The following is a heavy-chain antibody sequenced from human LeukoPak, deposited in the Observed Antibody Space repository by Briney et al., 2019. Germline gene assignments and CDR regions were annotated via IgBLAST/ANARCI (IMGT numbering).Heavy chain of an antibody. CDR2: IYSGGGT. D-gene: IGHD2/OR15-2a*01. J-gene: IGHJ4*02. V-gene: IGHV3-66*01. CDR1: GFTVSSNY. CDR3: ARGHNRYYFDY. Sequence: GGSLRLSCAASGFTVSSNYINWVRQAPGKGLEWVSVIYSGGGTNSADSVKGRFTISRDNSKNTLYLQMNSLRAEDTAVYFCARGHNRYYFDYRGQGTLVIVSS.